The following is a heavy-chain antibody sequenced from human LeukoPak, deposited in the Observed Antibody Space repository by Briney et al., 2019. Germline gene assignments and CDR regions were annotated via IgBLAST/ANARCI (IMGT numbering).Heavy chain of an antibody. CDR2: IIPIFGTA. J-gene: IGHJ4*02. CDR3: AGYYYDSSGYYY. Sequence: SVKVSCKASGGTFSSYAISLVRQAPGQGLEWMGRIIPIFGTANYAQKFQGRVTITTDESTSTAYMELSSLRSEDTAVYYCAGYYYDSSGYYYWGQGTLVTVSS. V-gene: IGHV1-69*05. D-gene: IGHD3-22*01. CDR1: GGTFSSYA.